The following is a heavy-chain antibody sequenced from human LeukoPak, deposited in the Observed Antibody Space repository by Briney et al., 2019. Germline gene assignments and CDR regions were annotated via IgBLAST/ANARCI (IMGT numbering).Heavy chain of an antibody. V-gene: IGHV3-23*01. CDR3: AGRSCSRGSCSTPQLN. Sequence: GGSLRLFCAASGFTFSSYAMSWVRQAPAKGPEWLSSISSSGTYTYYADSVKGRFTISRDNSKSTLYLQMNSLRAEDTAVYHCAGRSCSRGSCSTPQLNWGQGTLVTVSS. CDR1: GFTFSSYA. D-gene: IGHD2-15*01. CDR2: ISSSGTYT. J-gene: IGHJ4*02.